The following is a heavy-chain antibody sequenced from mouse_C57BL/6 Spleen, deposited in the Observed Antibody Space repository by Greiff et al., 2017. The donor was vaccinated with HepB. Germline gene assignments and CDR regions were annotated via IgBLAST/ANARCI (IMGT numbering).Heavy chain of an antibody. J-gene: IGHJ3*01. D-gene: IGHD2-4*01. CDR2: ISSGGSYN. Sequence: EVQGVESGGDLVKPGGSLKLSCAASGFTFSSYGMSWVRQTPDKRLEWVATISSGGSYNYYPDSVKGRFTISRDNAKNTLYLQMSSLKSEDTAMYDCARLYDYYLAWFAYWGQGTLVTVSA. CDR3: ARLYDYYLAWFAY. V-gene: IGHV5-6*01. CDR1: GFTFSSYG.